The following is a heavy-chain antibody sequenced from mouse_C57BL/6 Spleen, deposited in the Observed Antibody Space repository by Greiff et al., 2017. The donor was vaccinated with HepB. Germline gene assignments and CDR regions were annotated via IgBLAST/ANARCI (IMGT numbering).Heavy chain of an antibody. V-gene: IGHV5-4*03. CDR3: AMDELLYPWFAY. J-gene: IGHJ3*01. D-gene: IGHD1-1*01. CDR2: ISDGGSYT. CDR1: GFTFSSYA. Sequence: EVMLVESGGGLVKPGGSLKLSCAASGFTFSSYAMSWVRQTPEKRLEWVATISDGGSYTYYPDNVKGRFTISRDNAKNNLYLQMRHLKSEDTAMYYCAMDELLYPWFAYWGQGTLVTVSA.